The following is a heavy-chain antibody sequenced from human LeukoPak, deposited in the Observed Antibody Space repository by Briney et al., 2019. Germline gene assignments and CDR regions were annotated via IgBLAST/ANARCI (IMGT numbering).Heavy chain of an antibody. J-gene: IGHJ6*02. CDR3: AKDTALTLGNGMDV. CDR2: ISGSGGST. CDR1: GFTFSSYA. V-gene: IGHV3-23*01. D-gene: IGHD3-10*01. Sequence: GGSLRLSCAASGFTFSSYAMSWVRQAPGKGLEWVSAISGSGGSTYYADSVKGRFTISRDNSKNTLYPQMNSLRAEDTAVYYCAKDTALTLGNGMDVWGQGTTVTVSS.